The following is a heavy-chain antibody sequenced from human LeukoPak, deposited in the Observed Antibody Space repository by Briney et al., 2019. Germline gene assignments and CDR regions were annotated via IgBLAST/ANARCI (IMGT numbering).Heavy chain of an antibody. CDR1: GGSFSGYY. CDR2: INHSGST. D-gene: IGHD4-17*01. Sequence: SETLSLTCAVYGGSFSGYYWSWIRQPPGKGLEWIGEINHSGSTNYNPSLKSRVTISVDTSKNQFSLRLSSVTAADTAVYYCARDPTTVTTIFDSWGQGTLVTVSS. V-gene: IGHV4-34*01. CDR3: ARDPTTVTTIFDS. J-gene: IGHJ4*02.